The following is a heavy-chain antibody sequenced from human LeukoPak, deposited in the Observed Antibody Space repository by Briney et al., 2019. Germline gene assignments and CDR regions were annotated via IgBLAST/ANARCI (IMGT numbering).Heavy chain of an antibody. Sequence: ASVKVSCKVSGYTLTELSMHWVRQAPGKGLEWMGGFDPEDGETIYAQKFQGRVTMTEDTSTDTAYMELSSLRSEDTAVYYCATVTIAAAGMGGYYFDYWGQGTLVTVSS. CDR1: GYTLTELS. J-gene: IGHJ4*02. CDR3: ATVTIAAAGMGGYYFDY. CDR2: FDPEDGET. V-gene: IGHV1-24*01. D-gene: IGHD6-13*01.